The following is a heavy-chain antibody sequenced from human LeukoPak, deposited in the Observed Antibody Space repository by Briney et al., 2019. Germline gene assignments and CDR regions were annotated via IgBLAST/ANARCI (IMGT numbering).Heavy chain of an antibody. D-gene: IGHD2-2*01. Sequence: GGSLRLSCAASGFTFSSYGMHWVRQAPGKGLEWVANIKQDGSEKYYVDSVKGRFTISRDNAKNSLYLQMNSLRAEDTAVYYCTTSAIARDWFDPWGQGTLVTVSS. CDR3: TTSAIARDWFDP. CDR2: IKQDGSEK. V-gene: IGHV3-7*01. CDR1: GFTFSSYG. J-gene: IGHJ5*02.